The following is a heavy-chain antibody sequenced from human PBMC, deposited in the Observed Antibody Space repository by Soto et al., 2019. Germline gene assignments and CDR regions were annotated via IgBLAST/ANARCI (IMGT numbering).Heavy chain of an antibody. CDR1: GYTFTSYA. D-gene: IGHD4-4*01. Sequence: ASVKVSCKASGYTFTSYAMHWVRQAPGQRLEWMGWINAGNGNTKYSQKFQGRVTITRDTSASTAYMELSSLRSEDTAVYYCARDSWGRIESSSYSKGGYYYGMDLWGQGTTVTVSS. CDR2: INAGNGNT. V-gene: IGHV1-3*01. CDR3: ARDSWGRIESSSYSKGGYYYGMDL. J-gene: IGHJ6*02.